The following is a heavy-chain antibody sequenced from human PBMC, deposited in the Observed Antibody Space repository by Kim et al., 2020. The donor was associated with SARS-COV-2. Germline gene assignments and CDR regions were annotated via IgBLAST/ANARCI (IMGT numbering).Heavy chain of an antibody. V-gene: IGHV3-30*03. J-gene: IGHJ5*02. CDR3: ASVLELWFGEENFDP. Sequence: GGSLRLSCAASGFTFSSYGMHWVRQAPGKGLEWVAVISYDGSNKYYADSVKGRFTISRDNSKNTLYLQMNSLRAEDTAVYYCASVLELWFGEENFDPWGQGTLVTVSP. CDR2: ISYDGSNK. CDR1: GFTFSSYG. D-gene: IGHD3-10*01.